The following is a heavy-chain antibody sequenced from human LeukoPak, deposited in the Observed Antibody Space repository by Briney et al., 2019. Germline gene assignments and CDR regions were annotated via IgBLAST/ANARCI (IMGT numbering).Heavy chain of an antibody. Sequence: GESLKISCQGFGYSFTSYWISWVRQMPGKGMEWMGVIYPGDSRIRYNPSFQGQVTISVDKSISTAYLQWVILKASDTAMYYCACRDLTSTWSFPWGQGTLVTVSS. CDR1: GYSFTSYW. CDR3: ACRDLTSTWSFP. J-gene: IGHJ5*02. CDR2: IYPGDSRI. D-gene: IGHD6-13*01. V-gene: IGHV5-51*01.